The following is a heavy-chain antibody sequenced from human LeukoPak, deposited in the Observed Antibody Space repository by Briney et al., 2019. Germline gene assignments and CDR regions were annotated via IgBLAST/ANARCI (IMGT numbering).Heavy chain of an antibody. CDR2: TSDSGSA. V-gene: IGHV4-59*01. CDR3: ATDKGYHYY. J-gene: IGHJ4*02. CDR1: GGSITNYY. Sequence: SETLSLTCTVSGGSITNYYWTWIRQPPGKGLEWIGHTSDSGSANYNPSVKSRVTISGDTSKNQVSLNLDSVTAADTAVYYCATDKGYHYYWSQGTLVTVSS. D-gene: IGHD5-12*01.